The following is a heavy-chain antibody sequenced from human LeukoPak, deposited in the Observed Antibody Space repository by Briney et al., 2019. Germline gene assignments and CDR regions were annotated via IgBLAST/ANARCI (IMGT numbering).Heavy chain of an antibody. D-gene: IGHD3-10*01. CDR1: GGSISSTNW. Sequence: SGTLSLTCGVSGGSISSTNWWTWVRQPPGKGLEWIGEVNVLGNTNYNPSLESRVTTSVDTSKNQFSLKLSSVTAADTAVYYCARSPMVRGVTVLFYFDYRGQGTLVTVSS. J-gene: IGHJ4*02. V-gene: IGHV4-4*02. CDR3: ARSPMVRGVTVLFYFDY. CDR2: VNVLGNT.